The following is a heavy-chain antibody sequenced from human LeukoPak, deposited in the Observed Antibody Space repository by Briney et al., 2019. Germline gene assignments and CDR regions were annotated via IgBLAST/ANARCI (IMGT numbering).Heavy chain of an antibody. D-gene: IGHD1-26*01. J-gene: IGHJ5*02. V-gene: IGHV4-39*01. CDR2: IYYSGRT. CDR1: GDSVSRSDSY. CDR3: ARGVGSSESNWFDP. Sequence: SETLSLTCSVSGDSVSRSDSYWDWIRQPPGKGLEWIGTIYYSGRTYYSPSLKSRVTMSVDPSNNQFSLNLRSVTAADTAIYYCARGVGSSESNWFDPWGQGTLATVSS.